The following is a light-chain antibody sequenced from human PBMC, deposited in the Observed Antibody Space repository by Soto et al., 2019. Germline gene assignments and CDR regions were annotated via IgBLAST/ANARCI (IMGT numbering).Light chain of an antibody. CDR2: STN. CDR1: SGSVSTSYY. Sequence: QTVVTQEPSFSVSPGRTVTLTCGLSSGSVSTSYYPSWYQQTPGQAPRTLIYSTNTRSSGVPDRFSGSILGNKAALTITGAQADDESDYYCSLYMGSGIWVFGGGTKDTVL. J-gene: IGLJ3*02. V-gene: IGLV8-61*01. CDR3: SLYMGSGIWV.